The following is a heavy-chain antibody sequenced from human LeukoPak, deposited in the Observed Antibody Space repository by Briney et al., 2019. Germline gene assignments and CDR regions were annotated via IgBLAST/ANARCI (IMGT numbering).Heavy chain of an antibody. V-gene: IGHV6-1*01. J-gene: IGHJ5*02. D-gene: IGHD6-13*01. CDR2: TYYRSQWYN. Sequence: SQTLSLTCAISGDSVSSNSAAWTWIRQSPSRRLEWLARTYYRSQWYNDYAVSVRGRITISPDTSKNQFSLQLNSVTPEDTAVYYCAREGYTSSWYGFLDWFDPWGQGTLVTVSS. CDR3: AREGYTSSWYGFLDWFDP. CDR1: GDSVSSNSAA.